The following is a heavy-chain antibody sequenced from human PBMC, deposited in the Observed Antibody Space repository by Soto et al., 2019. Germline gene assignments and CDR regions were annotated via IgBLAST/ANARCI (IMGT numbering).Heavy chain of an antibody. V-gene: IGHV3-66*01. CDR1: GFIVSDTY. Sequence: VQLVESGGGLVQPGGSLRLSCTASGFIVSDTYMNWVRQAPGKGLEWVSVISNRGDTHYADSVRGRFSRSRDIADNTVHLQMNNLRVEDTAVYYCAREPRYCRGGSCSITGDAFDIWGQGTMVTVSS. D-gene: IGHD2-15*01. CDR3: AREPRYCRGGSCSITGDAFDI. J-gene: IGHJ3*02. CDR2: ISNRGDT.